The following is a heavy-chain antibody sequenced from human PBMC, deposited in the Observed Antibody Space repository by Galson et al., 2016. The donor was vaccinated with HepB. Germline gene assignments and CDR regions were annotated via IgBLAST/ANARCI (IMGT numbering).Heavy chain of an antibody. D-gene: IGHD5-12*01. V-gene: IGHV3-9*01. Sequence: SLRLSCAASGFIFDDYAMHWVRQAPGKGLEWVSGITWNSGTICYADSVKGRFTISRDNAKNSLYLQMNSLRGEDTALYYCAKDIRSVATSLDNWGQSTLVTVSS. CDR2: ITWNSGTI. CDR3: AKDIRSVATSLDN. CDR1: GFIFDDYA. J-gene: IGHJ4*02.